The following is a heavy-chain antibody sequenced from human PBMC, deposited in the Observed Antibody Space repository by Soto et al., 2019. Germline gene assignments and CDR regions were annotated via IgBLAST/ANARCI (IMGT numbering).Heavy chain of an antibody. CDR3: ARGQEGVVATH. CDR2: IKVGGLT. Sequence: QVQLQQWGAGLLKPSETLSLTCVVYGGSLSGYYWSWIRQPPGKGLEWIGEIKVGGLTNYSPSLKCRATISADTPKNQFSLKLHSVTAADRAVYYCARGQEGVVATHWDQGTLVTVSS. D-gene: IGHD5-12*01. J-gene: IGHJ4*02. CDR1: GGSLSGYY. V-gene: IGHV4-34*01.